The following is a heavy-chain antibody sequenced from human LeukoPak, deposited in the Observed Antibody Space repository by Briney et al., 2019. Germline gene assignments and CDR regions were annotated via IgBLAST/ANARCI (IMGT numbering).Heavy chain of an antibody. CDR2: ISASGSIT. D-gene: IGHD6-19*01. Sequence: GGSLRLSCAASGFTFNSNAMSWVRKAPGKGLEWVSAISASGSITYYADSVRGRFTISRDNSKNTLFLQMNSLRAEDTAVYYCAKVEGVAGPGDYWGQGTLVTVSS. CDR1: GFTFNSNA. J-gene: IGHJ4*02. CDR3: AKVEGVAGPGDY. V-gene: IGHV3-23*01.